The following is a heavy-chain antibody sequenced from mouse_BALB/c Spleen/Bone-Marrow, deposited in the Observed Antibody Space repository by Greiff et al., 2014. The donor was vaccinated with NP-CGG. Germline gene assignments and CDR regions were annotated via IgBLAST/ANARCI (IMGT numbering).Heavy chain of an antibody. Sequence: QVQLQQSGPEVVRPGDSVKISCKGSGYTFTDYAMHWVKQSHAKSLEWIGVISTYNGNTNYNQKFNGKATMTVDKYSITAYMEIARLTSEDSVIYYCARDGCPSIDYWGQGTSVTVSS. J-gene: IGHJ4*01. D-gene: IGHD2-3*01. CDR1: GYTFTDYA. CDR2: ISTYNGNT. V-gene: IGHV1-67*01. CDR3: ARDGCPSIDY.